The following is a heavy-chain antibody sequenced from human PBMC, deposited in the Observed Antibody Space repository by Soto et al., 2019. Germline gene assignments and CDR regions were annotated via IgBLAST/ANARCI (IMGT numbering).Heavy chain of an antibody. D-gene: IGHD6-6*01. CDR2: IYYSGST. Sequence: SETLSLTCTVSGGSISSYYWSWIRQPPGKGLEWIGYIYYSGSTNYNPSLKSRVTISVDTSKNQFSLKLSSVTAADTAVYYCASMAARWWFDPWGQGTLVTVSS. V-gene: IGHV4-59*01. CDR3: ASMAARWWFDP. J-gene: IGHJ5*02. CDR1: GGSISSYY.